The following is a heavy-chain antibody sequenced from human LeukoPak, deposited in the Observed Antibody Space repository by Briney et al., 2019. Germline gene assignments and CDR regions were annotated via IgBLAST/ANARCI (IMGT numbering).Heavy chain of an antibody. CDR2: ISSSGSTI. CDR3: ARNRDTATTGYYYYYMDV. Sequence: GGSLRLSCAASGFAFSSYAMSWIRQAPGKGLEWVSYISSSGSTIYYADSVKGRFTISRDNAKNSLYLQMNSLRAEDTAVYYCARNRDTATTGYYYYYMDVWGKGTTVTVSS. CDR1: GFAFSSYA. D-gene: IGHD5-18*01. J-gene: IGHJ6*03. V-gene: IGHV3-11*04.